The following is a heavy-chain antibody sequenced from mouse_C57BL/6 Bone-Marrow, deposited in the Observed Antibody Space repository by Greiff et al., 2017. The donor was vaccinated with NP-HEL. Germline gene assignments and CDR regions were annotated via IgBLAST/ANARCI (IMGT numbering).Heavy chain of an antibody. J-gene: IGHJ1*03. D-gene: IGHD1-1*01. CDR3: ATPFYGSSSYWYFDV. CDR1: GYTFTSYG. CDR2: IYPRSGNT. Sequence: VKLQQSGAELARPGASVKLSCKASGYTFTSYGISWVKQRTGQGLEWIGEIYPRSGNTYYNEKFKGKATLTADKSSSTAYMELRSLTSEDSAVYFCATPFYGSSSYWYFDVWGTGTTVTVSS. V-gene: IGHV1-81*01.